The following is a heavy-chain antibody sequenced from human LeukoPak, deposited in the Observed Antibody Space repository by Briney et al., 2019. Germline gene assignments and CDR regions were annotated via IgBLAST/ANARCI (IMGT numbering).Heavy chain of an antibody. Sequence: PGGSLRLSCAASGFTFSSYWMSWVRQAPGKGLEWVANIKQDGSEKYYVDSVKGRFTISRDNAKNSLYLQMNSLRAENTAVYYCASEVSGDDAFDIWGQGTMVTVSS. CDR3: ASEVSGDDAFDI. CDR2: IKQDGSEK. J-gene: IGHJ3*02. V-gene: IGHV3-7*01. D-gene: IGHD6-19*01. CDR1: GFTFSSYW.